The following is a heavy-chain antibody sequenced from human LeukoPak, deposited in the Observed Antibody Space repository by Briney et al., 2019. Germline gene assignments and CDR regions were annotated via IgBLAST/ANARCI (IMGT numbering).Heavy chain of an antibody. J-gene: IGHJ4*02. CDR3: AREEHVGANFDY. CDR1: GGSISSYY. V-gene: IGHV4-4*07. Sequence: SETLSLTCTVSGGSISSYYWTWIRQPAGKGLEWIGRIYTTGSTNFDPSLKSRVTMSVDMSKSQFSLKLSSVTAADTAVYYCAREEHVGANFDYWGQGTLVTVSS. D-gene: IGHD3-16*01. CDR2: IYTTGST.